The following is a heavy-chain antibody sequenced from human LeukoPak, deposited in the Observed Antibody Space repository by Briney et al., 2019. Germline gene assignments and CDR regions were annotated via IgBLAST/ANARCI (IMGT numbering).Heavy chain of an antibody. CDR3: ARVVLGVVVPAAIWGDSFYYYYMDV. J-gene: IGHJ6*03. CDR2: IYYSGST. V-gene: IGHV4-30-4*08. D-gene: IGHD2-2*02. CDR1: GGSISSGDYY. Sequence: SETLSLTCTVSGGSISSGDYYWSWLRQPPGKGLEWIGYIYYSGSTYYNPSLKSRVTISVDTSKNQFSLKLSSVTAADTAVYYCARVVLGVVVPAAIWGDSFYYYYMDVWGKGTTVTVSS.